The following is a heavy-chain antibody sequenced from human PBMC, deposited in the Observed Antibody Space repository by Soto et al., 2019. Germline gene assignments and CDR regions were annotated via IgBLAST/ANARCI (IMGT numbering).Heavy chain of an antibody. CDR3: ARGYSSSNDY. J-gene: IGHJ4*02. CDR2: ISSSSSTI. Sequence: GGSLRLSCAASGFTFTNYSMHWVRQAPGKGLEWVSYISSSSSTIYYADSVKGRFTISRDNAKNSLYLQMNSLRAEDTAVYYCARGYSSSNDYWGQGTLVTVSS. D-gene: IGHD6-19*01. CDR1: GFTFTNYS. V-gene: IGHV3-48*01.